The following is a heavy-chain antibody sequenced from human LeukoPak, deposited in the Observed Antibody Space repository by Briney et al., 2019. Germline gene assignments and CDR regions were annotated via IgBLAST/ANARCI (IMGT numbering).Heavy chain of an antibody. V-gene: IGHV4-4*07. CDR1: GGSISSYY. CDR3: AREGVILAAGVPGFDY. J-gene: IGHJ4*02. Sequence: SETLSLTCTVSGGSISSYYWSWIRQPAGKGLEWIGRIYTSGSTNYNPSLKSRVTMSVDTSKNQFSLKLSSVTAADTAVYYCAREGVILAAGVPGFDYWGQGTLVTVSS. CDR2: IYTSGST. D-gene: IGHD6-13*01.